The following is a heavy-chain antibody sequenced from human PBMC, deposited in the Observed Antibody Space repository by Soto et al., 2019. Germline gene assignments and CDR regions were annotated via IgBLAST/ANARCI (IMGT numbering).Heavy chain of an antibody. CDR2: INSGSGPT. Sequence: GGSLRLSCSASGFTFPSYTMSWVRLAPGKGLEWVSGINSGSGPTYYADSVTGRFTISRDNSSNTLYLQMNSLRAEDTAVYYYAKDATAMVYAFEIWGQGTMVTVSS. J-gene: IGHJ3*02. D-gene: IGHD5-18*01. V-gene: IGHV3-23*01. CDR1: GFTFPSYT. CDR3: AKDATAMVYAFEI.